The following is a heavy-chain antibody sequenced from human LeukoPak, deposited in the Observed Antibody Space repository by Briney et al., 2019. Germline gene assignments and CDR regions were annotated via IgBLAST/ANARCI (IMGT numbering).Heavy chain of an antibody. CDR2: INTNTGNP. CDR3: ARRVSHWDHYFDQ. V-gene: IGHV7-4-1*02. Sequence: GASVKVSCKASGYTFTDYYMHWVRQAPGQGLEWMGWINTNTGNPTYAQDFTGRFVFSLDTSVNTAYLQITGLKAEDTAVYYCARRVSHWDHYFDQWGQGTLVTVSS. J-gene: IGHJ4*02. D-gene: IGHD7-27*01. CDR1: GYTFTDYY.